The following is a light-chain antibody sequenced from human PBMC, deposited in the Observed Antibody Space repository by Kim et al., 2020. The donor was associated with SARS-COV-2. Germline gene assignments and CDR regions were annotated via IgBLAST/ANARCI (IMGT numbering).Light chain of an antibody. J-gene: IGLJ1*01. CDR2: LDS. V-gene: IGLV1-40*01. Sequence: RVTISCTGGGSNIGADYGVHWYQQLPGTAPRVLIYLDSNRTSGVTDRFSASKSGTSASLAITGLQAEDEADYYCQSYDNRLGGFVFGSGTKVTV. CDR1: GSNIGADYG. CDR3: QSYDNRLGGFV.